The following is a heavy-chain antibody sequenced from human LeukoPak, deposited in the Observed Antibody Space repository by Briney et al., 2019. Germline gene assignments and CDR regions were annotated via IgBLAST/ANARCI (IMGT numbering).Heavy chain of an antibody. J-gene: IGHJ5*02. Sequence: SETLSLTCTVSDGSISSYCWSWVRQPPGKGLEWIGYIYPSGSTDYNPSLKSRVTMSVDTSKNQLSMELRFLTAADTAVYYCATSHDVKTAPYDLWGQGTLVTVSS. CDR3: ATSHDVKTAPYDL. V-gene: IGHV4-4*09. CDR2: IYPSGST. CDR1: DGSISSYC. D-gene: IGHD2-21*01.